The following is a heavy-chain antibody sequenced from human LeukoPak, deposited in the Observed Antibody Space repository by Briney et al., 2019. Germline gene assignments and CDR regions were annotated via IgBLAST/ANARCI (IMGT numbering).Heavy chain of an antibody. Sequence: SETLSLTCTVSGGSISSYYWSWIRQPPGKGLEWIGYIYYSGSTNYNPSLKSRVTISVDTSKNQFSLKLSSVTAADTAVYYCARHSDNWNYSNYYYGMDVWGQGTTVTVSS. V-gene: IGHV4-59*08. J-gene: IGHJ6*02. D-gene: IGHD1-7*01. CDR2: IYYSGST. CDR3: ARHSDNWNYSNYYYGMDV. CDR1: GGSISSYY.